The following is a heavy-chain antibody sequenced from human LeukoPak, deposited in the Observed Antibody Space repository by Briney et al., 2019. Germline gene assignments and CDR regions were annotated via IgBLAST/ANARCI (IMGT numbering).Heavy chain of an antibody. CDR2: INTDGSDT. J-gene: IGHJ4*01. Sequence: GGSLRLSCAASGFTFSKYWMHWVRQAPGKGLVWVSQINTDGSDTTYADSVKGRFTISRDNAKNTLYLQMNSLRAEDTALYYCARNWNYYDQWGQELWSPSPQ. D-gene: IGHD1-1*01. CDR3: ARNWNYYDQ. V-gene: IGHV3-74*03. CDR1: GFTFSKYW.